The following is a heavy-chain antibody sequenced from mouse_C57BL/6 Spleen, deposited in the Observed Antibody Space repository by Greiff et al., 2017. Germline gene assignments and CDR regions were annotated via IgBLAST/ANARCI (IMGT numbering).Heavy chain of an antibody. J-gene: IGHJ2*01. Sequence: EVKLVESGGDLVKPGGSLKLSCAASGFTFSSYGMSWVRQTPDTRLEWVATISSGGSYTYYPDSVKGRFTISRDNAKNTLYLQMSSLKSEDTAMYYCASQLGGIYFDYWGQGTTLTVSS. CDR3: ASQLGGIYFDY. D-gene: IGHD4-1*01. CDR1: GFTFSSYG. CDR2: ISSGGSYT. V-gene: IGHV5-6*01.